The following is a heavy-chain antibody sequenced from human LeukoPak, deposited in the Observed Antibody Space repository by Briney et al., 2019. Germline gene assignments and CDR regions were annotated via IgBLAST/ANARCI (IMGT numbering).Heavy chain of an antibody. D-gene: IGHD2-2*02. Sequence: ASVKVSCKASGYTFTSYGISWVRQAPGQGLEWMGWISAYNGNTNYAQKLQGRVTMTTDTSTSTAYMELRSLRSDDTAVYYCARDRDCSSTSCYNSEGFDYWGQGTLVTVSS. CDR1: GYTFTSYG. CDR3: ARDRDCSSTSCYNSEGFDY. V-gene: IGHV1-18*01. CDR2: ISAYNGNT. J-gene: IGHJ4*02.